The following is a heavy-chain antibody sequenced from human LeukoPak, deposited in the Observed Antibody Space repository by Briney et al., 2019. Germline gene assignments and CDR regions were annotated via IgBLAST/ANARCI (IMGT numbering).Heavy chain of an antibody. CDR3: ARCSWGSGYEDYYYYMDV. CDR2: VSGSGRGENT. CDR1: GFTFSSSA. Sequence: GGSLRLSCAASGFTFSSSAMSWVRQAPGKGLEWVSNVSGSGRGENTYYADSVKGRFTISRDNSKNTLYLQMNSLRAEDTAVYYCARCSWGSGYEDYYYYMDVWGKGTTVTISS. J-gene: IGHJ6*03. V-gene: IGHV3-23*01. D-gene: IGHD5-12*01.